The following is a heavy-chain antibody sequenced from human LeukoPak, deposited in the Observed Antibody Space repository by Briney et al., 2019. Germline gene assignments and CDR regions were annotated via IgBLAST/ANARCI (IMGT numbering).Heavy chain of an antibody. CDR2: INPRGTST. CDR3: ARDRGITIFPFDP. D-gene: IGHD3-9*01. CDR1: GYSFTSHY. J-gene: IGHJ5*02. V-gene: IGHV1-46*01. Sequence: GASVKVSCKASGYSFTSHYMHWVRQAPGQGLEWMGVINPRGTSTIYAEKFQGRIIMTRDMSTTTDYMELSSLKSEDTAVYYCARDRGITIFPFDPWGQGTLVTVSS.